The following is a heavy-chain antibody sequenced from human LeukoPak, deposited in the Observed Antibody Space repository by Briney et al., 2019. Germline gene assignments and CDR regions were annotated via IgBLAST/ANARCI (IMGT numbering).Heavy chain of an antibody. V-gene: IGHV1-69*04. CDR2: IIPILGIA. Sequence: SVKVSCKASGGTFSSYAISWVRQAPGQGLEWMGRIIPILGIANYAQKFQGRVTITADKSTSTAYMELSSLRSEDTAVYYCARCWFGELLPDYYYGMDVWGQGTTVTVSS. CDR1: GGTFSSYA. J-gene: IGHJ6*02. CDR3: ARCWFGELLPDYYYGMDV. D-gene: IGHD3-10*01.